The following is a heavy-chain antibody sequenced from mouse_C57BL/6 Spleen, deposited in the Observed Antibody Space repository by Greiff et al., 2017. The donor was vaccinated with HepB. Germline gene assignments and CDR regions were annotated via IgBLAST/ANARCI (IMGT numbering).Heavy chain of an antibody. CDR2: IYPSDSET. Sequence: QVQLKQPGAELVRPGSSVKLSCKASGYTFTSYWMDWVKQRPGQGLEWIGNIYPSDSETHYNQKFKDKATLTVDKSSSTAYMQLSSLTSEDSAVYYCARSYYSNLFAYWGQGTLVTVSA. D-gene: IGHD2-5*01. CDR1: GYTFTSYW. V-gene: IGHV1-61*01. J-gene: IGHJ3*01. CDR3: ARSYYSNLFAY.